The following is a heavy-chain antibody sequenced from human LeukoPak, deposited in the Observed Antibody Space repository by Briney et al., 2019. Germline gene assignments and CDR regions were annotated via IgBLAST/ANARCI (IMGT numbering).Heavy chain of an antibody. Sequence: ASVKVSCKVSGYTLTQLAMHWVRQAPGKGLEWMGGFDPEDGETVYAQKFQDRVAMTEDTSTDTANMELTGLASEDTAVYYCATQARGYFYHWGQGTLVTVSS. CDR3: ATQARGYFYH. CDR1: GYTLTQLA. J-gene: IGHJ4*02. CDR2: FDPEDGET. V-gene: IGHV1-24*01.